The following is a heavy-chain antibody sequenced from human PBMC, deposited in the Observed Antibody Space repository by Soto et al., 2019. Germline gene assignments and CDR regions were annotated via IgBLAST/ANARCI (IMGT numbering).Heavy chain of an antibody. CDR3: ARDKERATDYFDY. D-gene: IGHD1-1*01. Sequence: QVQLVESGGGVVQPGRSLRLSCAASGFTFSSYAMHWVRQAPGKGLEWVAVISYDGSNKYYADSVKGRFTISRDNSKNTLYLQMNSLRAEDTAVYYCARDKERATDYFDYWGQGTLVTVSS. J-gene: IGHJ4*02. CDR1: GFTFSSYA. V-gene: IGHV3-30-3*01. CDR2: ISYDGSNK.